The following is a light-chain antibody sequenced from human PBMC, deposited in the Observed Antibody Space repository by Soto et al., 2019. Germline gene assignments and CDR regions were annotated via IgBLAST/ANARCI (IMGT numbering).Light chain of an antibody. J-gene: IGKJ5*01. Sequence: EVVMTQSPATLSVSPGERATLSCWASQSVRSDLAWYQQKPGQTPRLLIYGASTRAPGIPARFSGSGSGTEFTLPISSLQSEDFAVYYCPQYNNWPPITFGQGTRLEI. CDR3: PQYNNWPPIT. CDR2: GAS. V-gene: IGKV3-15*01. CDR1: QSVRSD.